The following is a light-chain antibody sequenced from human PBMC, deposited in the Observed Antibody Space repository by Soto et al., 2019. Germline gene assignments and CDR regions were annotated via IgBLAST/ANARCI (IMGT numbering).Light chain of an antibody. Sequence: EILMTQSPATLSVSPGEGLTLSCRASQSISRTLAWYQQRPGQAPRHLIYGASSRATGVPARFSGSGSGTEFTLTISSLQSEDFAVYYCQQYNDWPLTFXGGTKVDIK. CDR1: QSISRT. V-gene: IGKV3-15*01. CDR3: QQYNDWPLT. CDR2: GAS. J-gene: IGKJ4*01.